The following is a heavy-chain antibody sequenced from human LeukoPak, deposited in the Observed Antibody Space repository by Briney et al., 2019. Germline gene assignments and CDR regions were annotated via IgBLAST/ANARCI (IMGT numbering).Heavy chain of an antibody. D-gene: IGHD2-2*01. V-gene: IGHV3-30-3*01. J-gene: IGHJ3*02. Sequence: GGSLRLSCAASGFTFSNDAMHWVRQAPGKGLEWVAVISDDGSKKSYADSVKGRFTISRDDSKNTLFLQMNSLRAEDTATYYCAKCSSTCYANAFYIWGQGTMVTVSS. CDR3: AKCSSTCYANAFYI. CDR2: ISDDGSKK. CDR1: GFTFSNDA.